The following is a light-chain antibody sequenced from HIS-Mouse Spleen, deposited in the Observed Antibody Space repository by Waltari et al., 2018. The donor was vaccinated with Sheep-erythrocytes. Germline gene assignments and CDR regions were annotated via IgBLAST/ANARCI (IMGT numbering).Light chain of an antibody. J-gene: IGKJ2*01. Sequence: EIVMTQSPATLSVSPGERATLSSRASQSVSINLAWYQQKPGQAPRLLIYGASTRATGIPARFSGSGSGTEFTLTISSMQSEDFAVYYCQQYNNWPPPYTFGQGTKLEIK. CDR3: QQYNNWPPPYT. CDR1: QSVSIN. CDR2: GAS. V-gene: IGKV3-15*01.